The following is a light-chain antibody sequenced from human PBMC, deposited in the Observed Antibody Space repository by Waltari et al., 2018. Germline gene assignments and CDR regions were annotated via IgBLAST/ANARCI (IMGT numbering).Light chain of an antibody. CDR1: QTISDN. CDR2: AAS. Sequence: PSSLSASVGDRVTITCRASQTISDNLNWYQQKAGKAPKLRIYAASSLQSGVPSRFSGSGSGTDFTLTISSLQPEDFATYYCQQSYSIPYTFGQGTKLEIK. CDR3: QQSYSIPYT. V-gene: IGKV1-39*01. J-gene: IGKJ2*01.